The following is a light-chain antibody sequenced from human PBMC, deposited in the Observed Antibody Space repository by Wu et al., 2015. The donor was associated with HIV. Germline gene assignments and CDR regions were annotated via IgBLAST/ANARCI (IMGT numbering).Light chain of an antibody. V-gene: IGKV1-5*03. CDR3: QNYNSYSKT. J-gene: IGKJ1*01. CDR1: QNINNW. Sequence: MQLTQSPSTLSASVGDRVTITCRASQNINNWLAWYQQKPGQAPKLLINEASSLESGVPSRFSGSGSGTEFTLTISSLQPDDFATYYCQNYNSYSKTFGQGTKVEIK. CDR2: EAS.